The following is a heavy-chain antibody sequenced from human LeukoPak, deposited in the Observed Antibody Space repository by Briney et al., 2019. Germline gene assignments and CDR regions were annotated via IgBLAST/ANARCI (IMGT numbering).Heavy chain of an antibody. CDR1: GGTFISYA. CDR2: INPICGIA. V-gene: IGHV1-69*10. J-gene: IGHJ6*02. Sequence: ASVKVSCKASGGTFISYAMSWVRQAPGQGREWMGGINPICGIANYAQKFQGRVTITADRYTSTAYMELSSLRSEDTAVYYCARALLLIAARRSADYYYHCMDFWGQGTTVTVSS. D-gene: IGHD6-6*01. CDR3: ARALLLIAARRSADYYYHCMDF.